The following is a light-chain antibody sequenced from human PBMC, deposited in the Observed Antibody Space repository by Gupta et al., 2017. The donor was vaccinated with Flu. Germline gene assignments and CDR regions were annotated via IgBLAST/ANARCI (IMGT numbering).Light chain of an antibody. CDR1: QSHAYSDGNTC. V-gene: IGKV2-30*01. J-gene: IGKJ2*01. CDR3: MQGKHLYT. Sequence: PITSGPPAYSSGRSTQSHAYSDGNTCLCWFQQRPGQSPRRLIYQGSNRDFGVPERFSGSGSGNDFTLQSSRGEAEDVAVYYCMQGKHLYTFGQGTKLEI. CDR2: QGS.